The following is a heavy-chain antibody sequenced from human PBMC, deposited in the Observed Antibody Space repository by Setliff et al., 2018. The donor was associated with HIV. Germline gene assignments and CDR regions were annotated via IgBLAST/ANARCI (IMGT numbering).Heavy chain of an antibody. CDR2: INPNSDGT. D-gene: IGHD2-2*01. CDR1: GYTFTSYY. J-gene: IGHJ5*02. Sequence: ASVKVSCKASGYTFTSYYMHWVRQAPGQGLEWMGWINPNSDGTNYAQKFQGRVTMTRDTSISTAYMELSRLRSEDTAVYYCARLRGRIVVPSAMPSWGQGTLVTVSS. CDR3: ARLRGRIVVPSAMPS. V-gene: IGHV1-2*02.